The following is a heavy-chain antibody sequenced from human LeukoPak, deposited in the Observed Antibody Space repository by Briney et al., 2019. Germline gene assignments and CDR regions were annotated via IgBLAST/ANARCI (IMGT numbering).Heavy chain of an antibody. Sequence: SETLSLTCTVSGGSISSGGYYWSRIRQPSGKGLERIGYIYHSGSTYHNPSLKSRVTISLDMTKNQFSLKLSSVTAADTAVYYCAVGHYYHSSGYLFDYWGQGTLVTVSS. J-gene: IGHJ4*02. CDR1: GGSISSGGYY. V-gene: IGHV4-30-2*01. CDR3: AVGHYYHSSGYLFDY. D-gene: IGHD3-22*01. CDR2: IYHSGST.